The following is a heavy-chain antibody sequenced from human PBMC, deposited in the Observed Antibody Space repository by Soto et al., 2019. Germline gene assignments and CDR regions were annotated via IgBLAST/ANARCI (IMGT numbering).Heavy chain of an antibody. CDR3: ATNSYYSLGV. J-gene: IGHJ6*02. CDR1: SGSISNDNW. V-gene: IGHV4-4*02. CDR2: IYRSGST. Sequence: QVQLQESGPGLVKPSGTLSLTCAVSSGSISNDNWWNWVRQPPGKGLEWIGEIYRSGSTNYNPSLTMXAXIXXDTSTNQSSLQLSSVTAADTAVYYCATNSYYSLGVWGQGTTVTVSS.